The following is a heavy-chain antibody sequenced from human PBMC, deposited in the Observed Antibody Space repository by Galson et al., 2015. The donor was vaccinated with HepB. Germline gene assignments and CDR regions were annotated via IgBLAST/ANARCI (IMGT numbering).Heavy chain of an antibody. J-gene: IGHJ5*02. Sequence: ETLSLTCTVSGGSISSSSYYWGWIRQPPGKGLEWIGSIYYSGSTYYNPSLKSRVTISVDTSKNQFSLKLSSVTAADTAVYYCARLTDYYDSSGYTTIYEVGGWFDPWGQGTLVTVSS. CDR1: GGSISSSSYY. D-gene: IGHD3-22*01. V-gene: IGHV4-39*01. CDR3: ARLTDYYDSSGYTTIYEVGGWFDP. CDR2: IYYSGST.